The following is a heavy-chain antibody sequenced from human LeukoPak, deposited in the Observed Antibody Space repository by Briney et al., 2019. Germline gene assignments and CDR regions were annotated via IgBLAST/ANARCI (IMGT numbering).Heavy chain of an antibody. V-gene: IGHV3-30-3*01. Sequence: GGSLRLSCAASGFTFSSYAMHWVRQAPGKGLEWVAVISYDGSNKYYADSVKGRFTISRDNSKNTLYLQMNSLRAEDTAVYYCARGYSDSSGWYDDWFDPWGQGTLVTVSS. J-gene: IGHJ5*02. CDR3: ARGYSDSSGWYDDWFDP. CDR2: ISYDGSNK. CDR1: GFTFSSYA. D-gene: IGHD6-19*01.